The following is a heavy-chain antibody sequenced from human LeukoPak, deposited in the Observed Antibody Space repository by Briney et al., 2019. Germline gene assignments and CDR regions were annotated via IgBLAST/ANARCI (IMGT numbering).Heavy chain of an antibody. J-gene: IGHJ6*03. CDR1: GFTFDDYA. V-gene: IGHV3-9*01. CDR2: ISWNSGSI. Sequence: GRSLRLSCAASGFTFDDYAMHWVRQAPGKGLEWVSGISWNSGSIGYADSVKGRFTISRDNAKNSLYLQMNSLRADDTAVYYCARFAAGGSYYYYMDVWGKGTTVTVSS. CDR3: ARFAAGGSYYYYMDV. D-gene: IGHD3-10*01.